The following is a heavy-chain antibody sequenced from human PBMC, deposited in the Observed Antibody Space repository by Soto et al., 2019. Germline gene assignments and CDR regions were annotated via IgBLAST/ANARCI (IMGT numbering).Heavy chain of an antibody. D-gene: IGHD2-15*01. V-gene: IGHV4-59*01. CDR2: IYYSGST. CDR1: GGSISSYY. CDR3: ARDGPPFNCSGGSCYSGGFDP. J-gene: IGHJ5*02. Sequence: PSETLSLTCTVSGGSISSYYWSWIRQPPGKGLEWIGYIYYSGSTNYNPSLKSRVTISVDTSKNQFSLKLSSVTAADTAVYYCARDGPPFNCSGGSCYSGGFDPWGQGTLVTVSS.